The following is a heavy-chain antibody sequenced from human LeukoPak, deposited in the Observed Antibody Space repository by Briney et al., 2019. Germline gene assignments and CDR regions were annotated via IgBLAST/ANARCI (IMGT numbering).Heavy chain of an antibody. J-gene: IGHJ4*02. CDR1: GFTFDDYA. CDR3: AKDESPATTVTTFVDY. D-gene: IGHD4-17*01. Sequence: PGRSLRLSCAASGFTFDDYAMHWVRQAPGKGLEWVSGISWNSGSIGYADSVKGRFTISRDNAKNSLYLQMNSLRAEDTALYYCAKDESPATTVTTFVDYWGQGTLVTVSS. CDR2: ISWNSGSI. V-gene: IGHV3-9*01.